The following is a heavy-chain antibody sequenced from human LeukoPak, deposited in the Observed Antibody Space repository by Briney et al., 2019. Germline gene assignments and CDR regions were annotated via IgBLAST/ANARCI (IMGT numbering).Heavy chain of an antibody. D-gene: IGHD4-17*01. V-gene: IGHV3-30*04. CDR2: ISYDGSNK. J-gene: IGHJ5*02. CDR1: GFTFSSYA. Sequence: GRSLRLSCAASGFTFSSYAMHWVRQAPGKGLEWVAVISYDGSNKYYADSVKGRFTISRDNSKNTLYLQMNSLRAKDTAVYYCARDLDYGDYFGWFDPWGQGTLVTVSS. CDR3: ARDLDYGDYFGWFDP.